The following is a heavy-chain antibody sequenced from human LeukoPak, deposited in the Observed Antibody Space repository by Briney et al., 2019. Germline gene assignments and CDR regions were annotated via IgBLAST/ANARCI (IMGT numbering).Heavy chain of an antibody. CDR2: INHSGST. CDR3: ARAQQLGRHFDY. V-gene: IGHV4-34*01. Sequence: SETLSLTCAVYGGSFSGYYWSGIRQPPGKGLEWIGEINHSGSTNYNPSLKSRVTISVDTSKNQFSLKLSSVTAADTAVYYCARAQQLGRHFDYWGQGTLVTVSS. CDR1: GGSFSGYY. J-gene: IGHJ4*02. D-gene: IGHD6-13*01.